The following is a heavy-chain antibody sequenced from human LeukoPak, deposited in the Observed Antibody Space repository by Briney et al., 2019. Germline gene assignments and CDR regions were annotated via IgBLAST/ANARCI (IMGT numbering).Heavy chain of an antibody. CDR2: LNWNAGST. CDR1: GFTFDDYG. CDR3: ARVYYDSSGYGGFDY. Sequence: GGSLRLSCAASGFTFDDYGMSWVRQAQGKGLEWVSGLNWNAGSTGYADSVKGRFTISRDNAKNSLYLQMNSLRAEDTALYYCARVYYDSSGYGGFDYWGQGTLVTVSS. V-gene: IGHV3-20*04. J-gene: IGHJ4*02. D-gene: IGHD3-22*01.